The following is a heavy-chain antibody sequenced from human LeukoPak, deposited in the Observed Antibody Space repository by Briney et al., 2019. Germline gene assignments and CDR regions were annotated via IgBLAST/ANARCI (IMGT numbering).Heavy chain of an antibody. CDR1: GFTFSSFA. Sequence: GGSLRLSCAVSGFTFSSFAMSWVRQAPGKGLEWVSQISGNGATTYYADFVRGRFTISRDNSKNMLYLQMDSLRAEDTALYYCAKDERGHCGGDCYVNWGQGHLVTVSS. CDR3: AKDERGHCGGDCYVN. J-gene: IGHJ4*02. CDR2: ISGNGATT. D-gene: IGHD2-21*02. V-gene: IGHV3-23*01.